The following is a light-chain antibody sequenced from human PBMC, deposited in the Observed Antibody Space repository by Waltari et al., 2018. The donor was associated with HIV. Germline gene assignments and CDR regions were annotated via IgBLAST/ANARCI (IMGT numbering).Light chain of an antibody. CDR2: DVS. J-gene: IGLJ2*01. V-gene: IGLV2-14*03. CDR3: SSYTRSTRTTAWL. Sequence: QSALTQPASVSGAPGQSITISCTGTASDIGDYNYVSWYQQHPGKAPKLVIYDVSNRPSGFSTRFSGSMSGTTPSLTISGLQAEDEAVYYCSSYTRSTRTTAWLFGGGTRLTVL. CDR1: ASDIGDYNY.